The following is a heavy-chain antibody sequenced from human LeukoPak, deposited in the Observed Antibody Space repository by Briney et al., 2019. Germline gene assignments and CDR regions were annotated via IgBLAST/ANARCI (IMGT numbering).Heavy chain of an antibody. J-gene: IGHJ1*01. Sequence: SETLSLTCAVYGGSFSGYYWSWIRQPPGKGLEWIGEINHSGSTNYNPSLKSRVTISVDTSKNQFSLKLSSVTAADTAVYYCARRRRGSSSGWYQHWGQGTLVTVSS. CDR2: INHSGST. D-gene: IGHD6-19*01. V-gene: IGHV4-34*01. CDR1: GGSFSGYY. CDR3: ARRRRGSSSGWYQH.